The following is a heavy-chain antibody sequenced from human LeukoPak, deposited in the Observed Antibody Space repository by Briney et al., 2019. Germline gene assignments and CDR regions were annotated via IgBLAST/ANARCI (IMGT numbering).Heavy chain of an antibody. J-gene: IGHJ5*01. V-gene: IGHV4-61*08. CDR2: MHYSGST. Sequence: SETLSLTCTVSGDSITSGGYFWSWIRQHLGKGLEWIGYMHYSGSTNYNPSLKSRVTISVDTSKNQFSLKLSSVTAADTATYYCTRSRSISYSSSWYDFWGQGTLVTVSS. D-gene: IGHD6-13*01. CDR3: TRSRSISYSSSWYDF. CDR1: GDSITSGGYF.